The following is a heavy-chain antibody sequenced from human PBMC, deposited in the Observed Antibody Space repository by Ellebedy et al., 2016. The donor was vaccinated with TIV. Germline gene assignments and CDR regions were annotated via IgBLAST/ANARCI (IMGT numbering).Heavy chain of an antibody. CDR3: ARGRVRGLSGLHDAFDI. CDR1: GFFFSSYW. Sequence: GGSLRLSXIGSGFFFSSYWMSWVRQAPGKGLEWVAAISYDGSNNYYADSVKGRFTISRDNAKNSLYLQLNSLRAEDTAVYFCARGRVRGLSGLHDAFDIWGQGSVVTVSS. D-gene: IGHD3-10*01. CDR2: ISYDGSNN. J-gene: IGHJ3*02. V-gene: IGHV3-7*03.